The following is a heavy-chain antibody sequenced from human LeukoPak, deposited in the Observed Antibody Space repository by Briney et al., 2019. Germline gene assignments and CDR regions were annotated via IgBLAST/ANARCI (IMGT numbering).Heavy chain of an antibody. D-gene: IGHD4-17*01. CDR3: ARGGGDYGYYFDY. J-gene: IGHJ4*02. CDR1: GGSFSGYY. V-gene: IGHV4-34*01. Sequence: SSETLSLTCAVYGGSFSGYYWSWIRQPPGKGLEWIGEINHSGSTNYNPSLKSRVTISVDTSKNQFSLKLSSVTAADTAVYYCARGGGDYGYYFDYWGQGTLVTVSS. CDR2: INHSGST.